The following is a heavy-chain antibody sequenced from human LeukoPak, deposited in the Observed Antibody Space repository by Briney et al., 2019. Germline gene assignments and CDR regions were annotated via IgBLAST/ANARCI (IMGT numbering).Heavy chain of an antibody. CDR1: GGTFSSYA. V-gene: IGHV1-69*13. D-gene: IGHD3-9*01. J-gene: IGHJ4*02. CDR2: IIPIFGTA. CDR3: ASVRSDQLRYFDY. Sequence: SVKVSCKASGGTFSSYAISWVRQAPGQGLEWMGGIIPIFGTANYAQKFQGRVTITADESTSTAYMELSSLRSEDTAVYYCASVRSDQLRYFDYWGQGTLVTVSS.